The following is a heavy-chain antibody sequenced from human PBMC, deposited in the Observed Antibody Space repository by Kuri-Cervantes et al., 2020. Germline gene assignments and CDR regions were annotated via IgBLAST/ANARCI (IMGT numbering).Heavy chain of an antibody. Sequence: GESLKISCAASGFTFSNYAMTWVRQAPGKGLEWVSAISGSGGSTYYADPVKGRFTISRDTSNNTLYLQMNSLRAEDTAVYYCAKRRDGAIGYWGQGTLVTVSS. CDR3: AKRRDGAIGY. CDR1: GFTFSNYA. V-gene: IGHV3-23*01. J-gene: IGHJ4*02. CDR2: ISGSGGST. D-gene: IGHD3-10*01.